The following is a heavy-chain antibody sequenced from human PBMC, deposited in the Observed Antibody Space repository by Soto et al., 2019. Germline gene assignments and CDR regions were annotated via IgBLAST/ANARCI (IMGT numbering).Heavy chain of an antibody. CDR1: GFTFSSYG. CDR3: AKDLQAAAGTGWFDP. Sequence: GGSLRLSCAASGFTFSSYGMHWVRQAPGKGLEWVAVISYDGSNKYCADSVKGRFTISRDNSKNTLYLQMNSLRAEDTAVYYCAKDLQAAAGTGWFDPWGQGTLVTVSS. V-gene: IGHV3-30*18. J-gene: IGHJ5*02. D-gene: IGHD6-13*01. CDR2: ISYDGSNK.